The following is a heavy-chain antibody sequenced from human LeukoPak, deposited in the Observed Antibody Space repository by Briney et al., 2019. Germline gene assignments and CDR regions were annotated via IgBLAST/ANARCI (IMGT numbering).Heavy chain of an antibody. CDR1: GDSISSSNYY. CDR3: VRSLATSGMY. Sequence: SETLSLTCTVSGDSISSSNYYWGWIRQPPGKGLEWIGSTPYSGDTVYNPSLKSRIIISVDTSKNQFSLKLTSVTAADTAVYYCVRSLATSGMYWGQGTLVTVS. D-gene: IGHD6-13*01. CDR2: TPYSGDT. J-gene: IGHJ4*02. V-gene: IGHV4-39*01.